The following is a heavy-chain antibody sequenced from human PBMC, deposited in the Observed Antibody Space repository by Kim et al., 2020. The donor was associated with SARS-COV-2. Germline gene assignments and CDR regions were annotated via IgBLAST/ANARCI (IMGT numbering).Heavy chain of an antibody. CDR2: IYYSGTT. Sequence: SETLSLTCNVSGGSISSTNYYWGWIRQPPGKGLEWVGTIYYSGTTYCNPSLKSRLTISVNTSKNQVSLKLSSVTAADTAVYYCAGRYGYFAYWGQGTLVSVSS. V-gene: IGHV4-39*01. CDR3: AGRYGYFAY. J-gene: IGHJ4*02. D-gene: IGHD5-18*01. CDR1: GGSISSTNYY.